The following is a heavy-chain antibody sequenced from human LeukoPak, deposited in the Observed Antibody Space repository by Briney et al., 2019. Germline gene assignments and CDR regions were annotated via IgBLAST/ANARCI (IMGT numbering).Heavy chain of an antibody. Sequence: PSETLSLTCTVSGYSISSGYYWGWIRQPPGKGLEWVEWIGSIYHSGSTYYNPSLKSRVTISVDTSKNQFSLKLSSVTAADTAVYYCARVRDSVSKTAFDIWGQGAMVTVSS. J-gene: IGHJ3*02. D-gene: IGHD1-26*01. CDR3: ARVRDSVSKTAFDI. V-gene: IGHV4-38-2*02. CDR2: IYHSGST. CDR1: GYSISSGYY.